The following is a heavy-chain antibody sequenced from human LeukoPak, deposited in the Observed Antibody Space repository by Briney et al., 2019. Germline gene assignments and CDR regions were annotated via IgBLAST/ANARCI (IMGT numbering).Heavy chain of an antibody. J-gene: IGHJ4*02. V-gene: IGHV4-34*01. Sequence: PSETLSLTCAVYGGSFNGYYWSWIRQPPGKGLEWIGEINHSGSTNYNPSLKSRVTISVDTSKNQFSLKLSSVTAADTAVYYCARGSCSGGSCWAYWGQGTLVTVSS. CDR1: GGSFNGYY. CDR2: INHSGST. CDR3: ARGSCSGGSCWAY. D-gene: IGHD2-15*01.